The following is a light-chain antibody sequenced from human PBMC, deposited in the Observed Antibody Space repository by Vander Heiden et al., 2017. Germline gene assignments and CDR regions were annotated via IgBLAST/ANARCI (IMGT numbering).Light chain of an antibody. V-gene: IGLV3-21*02. Sequence: SFVLTQPPSVSVAPGQTASITCGGNNIGSKRVHWYQQKPGQAPVVVVYDDSDRPSGIPERFSGSNSGNTATLTISRVEAGDEADYYCQVWDSRSDHYVFGTGTKVTVL. CDR3: QVWDSRSDHYV. CDR2: DDS. CDR1: NIGSKR. J-gene: IGLJ1*01.